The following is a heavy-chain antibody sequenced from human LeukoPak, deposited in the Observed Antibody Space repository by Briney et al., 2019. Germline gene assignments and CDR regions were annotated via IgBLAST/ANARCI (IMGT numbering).Heavy chain of an antibody. CDR1: GFTFSSYS. CDR2: IKQDGSEK. D-gene: IGHD3-22*01. J-gene: IGHJ6*02. Sequence: GGSLRLSCAASGFTFSSYSMNWARQAPGKGLEWVANIKQDGSEKYYVDSVKGRFTISRDNAKNSLYLQMNSLRAEDTAVYYCAREAGATMIVDVWGQGTTVTVSS. V-gene: IGHV3-7*01. CDR3: AREAGATMIVDV.